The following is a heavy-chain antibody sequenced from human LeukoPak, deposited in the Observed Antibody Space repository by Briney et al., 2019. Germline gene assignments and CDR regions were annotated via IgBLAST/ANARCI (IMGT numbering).Heavy chain of an antibody. CDR1: GYTFTSYG. V-gene: IGHV1-18*01. J-gene: IGHJ6*02. Sequence: ASVKVSCKASGYTFTSYGISWVRQAPGQGLEWMGWISAYNGNTNYAQKLQGRVTMTTDTSTSKAYMELRSLRSDDTAVYYCARAAYSSSHFLWYYYYGMDVWGQGTTVTVSS. CDR3: ARAAYSSSHFLWYYYYGMDV. D-gene: IGHD6-13*01. CDR2: ISAYNGNT.